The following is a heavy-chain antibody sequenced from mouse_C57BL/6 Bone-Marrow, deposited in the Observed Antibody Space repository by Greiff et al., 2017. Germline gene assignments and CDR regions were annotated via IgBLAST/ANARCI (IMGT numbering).Heavy chain of an antibody. Sequence: VQLQQSGAELARPGASVKLSCKASGYTFTSYGISWVKQSTGQGLEWIGEIYPRSGNTYYNEKFKGKATLTADKSSSTAYMELRSLTSEDSAVYFCARRQDYGSSRDYWGQGTTLTVSS. D-gene: IGHD1-1*01. J-gene: IGHJ2*01. CDR1: GYTFTSYG. CDR2: IYPRSGNT. CDR3: ARRQDYGSSRDY. V-gene: IGHV1-81*01.